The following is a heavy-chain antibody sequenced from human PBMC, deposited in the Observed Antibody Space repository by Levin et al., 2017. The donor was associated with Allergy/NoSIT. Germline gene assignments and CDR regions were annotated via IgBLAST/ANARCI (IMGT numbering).Heavy chain of an antibody. J-gene: IGHJ4*02. CDR3: TTDPGYSSGWYRSNDY. Sequence: GESLKISCAASGFTFSNAWMSWVRQAPGKGLEWVGRIKSKTDGGTTDYAAPVKGRFTISRDDSKNTLYLQMNSLKTEDTAVYYCTTDPGYSSGWYRSNDYWGQGTLVTVSS. CDR2: IKSKTDGGTT. V-gene: IGHV3-15*01. CDR1: GFTFSNAW. D-gene: IGHD6-19*01.